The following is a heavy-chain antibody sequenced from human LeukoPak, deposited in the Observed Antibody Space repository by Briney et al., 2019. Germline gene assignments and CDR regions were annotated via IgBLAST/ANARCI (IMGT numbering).Heavy chain of an antibody. D-gene: IGHD3-10*02. CDR3: AELGITMIGGV. CDR1: GFTFSNYN. J-gene: IGHJ6*04. V-gene: IGHV3-21*01. Sequence: GGSLRLSCAASGFTFSNYNMNWVRQAPGKGLEWVSSISSSSSYIYYADPMKGRFTISRDNAKNSLYLQMNSLRAEDTAVYYCAELGITMIGGVWGKGTTVTISS. CDR2: ISSSSSYI.